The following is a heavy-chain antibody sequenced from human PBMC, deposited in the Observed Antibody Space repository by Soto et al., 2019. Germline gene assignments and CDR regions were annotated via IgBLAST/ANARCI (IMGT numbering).Heavy chain of an antibody. CDR3: ASHGITGTWVYYYGMDV. CDR1: GGTFSSYA. V-gene: IGHV1-69*12. CDR2: IIPIFGTA. D-gene: IGHD1-7*01. J-gene: IGHJ6*02. Sequence: QVQLVQSGAEVKKPGSSVKVSCKASGGTFSSYAISWVRQAPGQGLEWMGGIIPIFGTAHYAQKFQGRVTITADESTSTAYMELSSLRSEDTAVYYCASHGITGTWVYYYGMDVWGQGTKVTVSS.